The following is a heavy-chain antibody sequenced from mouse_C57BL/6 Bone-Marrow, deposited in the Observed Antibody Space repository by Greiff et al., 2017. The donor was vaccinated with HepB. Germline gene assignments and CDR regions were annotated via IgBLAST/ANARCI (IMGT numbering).Heavy chain of an antibody. D-gene: IGHD3-2*02. V-gene: IGHV5-17*01. CDR1: GFTFSDYG. CDR2: ISSGSSTI. CDR3: ARLRLHYYAMDY. Sequence: DVMLVESGGGLVKPGGSLKLSCAASGFTFSDYGMHWVRQAPEKGLEWVAYISSGSSTIYYADTVKGRFTISRDNAKNTLFLQMTSLRSEDTAMYYCARLRLHYYAMDYWGQGTSVTVSS. J-gene: IGHJ4*01.